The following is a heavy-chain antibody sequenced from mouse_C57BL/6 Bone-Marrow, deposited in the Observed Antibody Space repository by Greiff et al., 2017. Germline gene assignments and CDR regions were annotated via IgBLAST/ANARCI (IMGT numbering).Heavy chain of an antibody. CDR2: IDPSDSYT. CDR3: AREELTHCGFAD. CDR1: GYTFTSYW. Sequence: QVQLQQPGAELVKPGASVKLSCKASGYTFTSYWMQWVKQRPGQGLEWIGEIDPSDSYTNYNQQFKGKATLTVDTSSSTAYMQLSSLTSEDSAVYYCAREELTHCGFADWGQGTLVTVSA. V-gene: IGHV1-50*01. J-gene: IGHJ3*01.